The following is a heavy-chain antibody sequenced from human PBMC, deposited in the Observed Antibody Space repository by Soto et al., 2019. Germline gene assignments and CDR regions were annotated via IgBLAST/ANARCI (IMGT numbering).Heavy chain of an antibody. V-gene: IGHV1-46*01. J-gene: IGHJ4*02. CDR3: ARAPLLTPFDY. CDR1: GYTFTSYY. CDR2: INPSGGST. D-gene: IGHD7-27*01. Sequence: QVQLVQSGAEVKKPGASVKVSCKASGYTFTSYYMHWVRQAPGQGLEWMGIINPSGGSTSHAQKFPSRITMTRDTSTSTVYMELSSLRSEDTAVYYCARAPLLTPFDYWGQGTLVTVSS.